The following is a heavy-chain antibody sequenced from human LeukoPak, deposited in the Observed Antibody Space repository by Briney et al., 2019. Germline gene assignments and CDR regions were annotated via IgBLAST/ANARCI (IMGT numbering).Heavy chain of an antibody. J-gene: IGHJ4*02. V-gene: IGHV3-43*02. Sequence: GGSLRPSCAASGFTFDDYAMHWVRQAPGKGLEWVSLISGDGFSTYYADSVKGRFAISRDNAKNSLYLQMNSLRDEDTAVYYCARDQDYGFDYWGQGTLVTVSS. CDR1: GFTFDDYA. CDR2: ISGDGFST. D-gene: IGHD4-17*01. CDR3: ARDQDYGFDY.